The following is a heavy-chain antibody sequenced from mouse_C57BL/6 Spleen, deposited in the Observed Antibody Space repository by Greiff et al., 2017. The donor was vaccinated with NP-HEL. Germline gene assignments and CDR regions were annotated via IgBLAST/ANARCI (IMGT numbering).Heavy chain of an antibody. J-gene: IGHJ4*01. D-gene: IGHD2-3*01. V-gene: IGHV1-69*01. Sequence: QVQLKQPGAELVMPGASVKLSCKASGYTFTSYWMHWVKQRPGQGLEWIGEIDPSDSYTNYNQKFKGKSTLTVDKSSSTAYMQLSSLTSEDSAVYYCARRWLLYYYAMDYWGQGTSVTVSS. CDR3: ARRWLLYYYAMDY. CDR1: GYTFTSYW. CDR2: IDPSDSYT.